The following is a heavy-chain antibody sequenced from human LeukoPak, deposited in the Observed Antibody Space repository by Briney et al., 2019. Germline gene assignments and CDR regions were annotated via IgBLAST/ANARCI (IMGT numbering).Heavy chain of an antibody. D-gene: IGHD6-19*01. CDR1: GYTFTGYY. V-gene: IGHV1-2*02. CDR3: ARMFGSSGWWVYFDY. J-gene: IGHJ4*02. CDR2: INPNSGGT. Sequence: ASVTVSCKASGYTFTGYYMHWVRQAPGQGLEWMGWINPNSGGTNYAQKFQGRVTMTRDTSISTAYMELSRLRSDDTAVYYCARMFGSSGWWVYFDYWGQGTLVTVSS.